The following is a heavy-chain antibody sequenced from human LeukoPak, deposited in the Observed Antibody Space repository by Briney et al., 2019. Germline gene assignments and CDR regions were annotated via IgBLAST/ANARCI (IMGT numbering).Heavy chain of an antibody. Sequence: GGSLRLSCAASGVTVSSNFMSWVRQAPGKGLEWVSLIYGGGSTYYADSVKGRFTISRDNSKNTLYLQMNSLRAEDTAVYYCAAGIVAAFGVFDYWGQATLVTVSS. CDR2: IYGGGST. J-gene: IGHJ4*02. CDR3: AAGIVAAFGVFDY. CDR1: GVTVSSNF. V-gene: IGHV3-66*02. D-gene: IGHD1-26*01.